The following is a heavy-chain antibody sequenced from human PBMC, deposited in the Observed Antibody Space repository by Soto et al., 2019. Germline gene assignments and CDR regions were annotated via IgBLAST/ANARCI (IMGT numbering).Heavy chain of an antibody. V-gene: IGHV1-18*04. CDR3: ARPNRWGIAAAGNDAFDI. Sequence: QVQLVQSGAEVKKPGASVNVSCKASGYTFTSYGISWVRQAPGHGLEWMGWISAYNGNTNYAQKLQGRVTMTTDTSTRTAYMELRSLRADDTAVYYCARPNRWGIAAAGNDAFDIWGQGTMVTVSS. J-gene: IGHJ3*02. D-gene: IGHD6-13*01. CDR1: GYTFTSYG. CDR2: ISAYNGNT.